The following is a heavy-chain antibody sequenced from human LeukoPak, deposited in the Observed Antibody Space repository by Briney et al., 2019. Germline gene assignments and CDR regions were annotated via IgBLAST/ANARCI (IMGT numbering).Heavy chain of an antibody. CDR1: GYTFTSYY. CDR2: IEPSGGST. V-gene: IGHV1-46*01. J-gene: IGHJ5*02. CDR3: ARTLEGFDP. Sequence: ASVKVSCKASGYTFTSYYMHWVRQAPGQGLEWMGVIEPSGGSTIYAQKFQGRVTMTRDTSTSTVYMELSSLRSADTAVYYCARTLEGFDPWGQGTLVTVSS.